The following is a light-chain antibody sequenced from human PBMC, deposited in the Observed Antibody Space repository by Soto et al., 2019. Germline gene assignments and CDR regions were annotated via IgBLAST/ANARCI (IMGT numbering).Light chain of an antibody. CDR1: QSVSSNY. J-gene: IGKJ5*01. Sequence: EIVLTQSPGTLSLSPGERGTLSCRASQSVSSNYLAWYQQKPGQAPRLLIYRTSTRPAAIPDRFSGSGSGKYLILTISRLEPEDFAVYYCQQYGSSPITFGQGTRLEIK. V-gene: IGKV3-20*01. CDR3: QQYGSSPIT. CDR2: RTS.